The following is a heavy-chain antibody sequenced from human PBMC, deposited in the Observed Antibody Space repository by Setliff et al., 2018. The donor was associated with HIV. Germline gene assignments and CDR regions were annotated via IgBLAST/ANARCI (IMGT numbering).Heavy chain of an antibody. J-gene: IGHJ4*02. Sequence: SVKVSCKASGGTFSSYAISWVRQAPGQGLEWIGGIIPMPGIGKYAQRFQGRVTITADKASSTAYMELRSLRSDDTAVYYCASHDYGDLWLSYWGQGTLVTVSS. D-gene: IGHD4-17*01. CDR3: ASHDYGDLWLSY. V-gene: IGHV1-69*10. CDR2: IIPMPGIG. CDR1: GGTFSSYA.